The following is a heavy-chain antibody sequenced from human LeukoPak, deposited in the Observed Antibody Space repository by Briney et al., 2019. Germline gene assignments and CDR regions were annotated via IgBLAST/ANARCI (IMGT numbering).Heavy chain of an antibody. CDR3: VRGPRDGSGYYLHAFDI. J-gene: IGHJ3*02. CDR1: GYTFTSYD. V-gene: IGHV1-8*01. Sequence: ASVKVSCKASGYTFTSYDINWVRQATGQGLEWVGWMNPNSGNTGYGQKFQGRVSMTRDTSISTAYMELSSLTSEDTAVYYCVRGPRDGSGYYLHAFDIWGQGTMVTVSS. D-gene: IGHD3-22*01. CDR2: MNPNSGNT.